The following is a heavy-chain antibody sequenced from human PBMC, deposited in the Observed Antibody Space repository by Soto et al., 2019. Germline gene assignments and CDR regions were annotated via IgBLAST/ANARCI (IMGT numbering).Heavy chain of an antibody. V-gene: IGHV1-69*02. CDR3: ASGDAQGYIVATITPFDY. CDR1: GGTFSSYT. CDR2: IIPILGIA. Sequence: ASVKVSCKASGGTFSSYTISWVRQAPGQGLEWMGRIIPILGIANYAQKFQGRVTITADKSTSTAYMELSSLRSEDTAVYYCASGDAQGYIVATITPFDYWGQGTLVTVSS. J-gene: IGHJ4*02. D-gene: IGHD5-12*01.